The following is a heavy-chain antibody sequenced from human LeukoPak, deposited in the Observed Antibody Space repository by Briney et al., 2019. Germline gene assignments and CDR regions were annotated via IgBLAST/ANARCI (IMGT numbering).Heavy chain of an antibody. V-gene: IGHV3-74*01. D-gene: IGHD6-6*01. CDR2: ISPDGGGT. J-gene: IGHJ4*02. CDR1: GFIFSDYW. Sequence: PGGSLRLSCAASGFIFSDYWMHWVRQAPGKGLVWVSRISPDGGGTYYADSVKGRFTISRDNSKNTLYLQMNSLRAEDTAVYYCAKWRGVAARLFDYWGQGTLVTVSS. CDR3: AKWRGVAARLFDY.